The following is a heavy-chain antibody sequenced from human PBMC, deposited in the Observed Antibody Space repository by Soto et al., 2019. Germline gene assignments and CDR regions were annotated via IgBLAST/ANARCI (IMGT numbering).Heavy chain of an antibody. CDR1: GFTFSSFA. Sequence: QVQLVESGGGVVQPGRSLRLSCAASGFTFSSFAMHWVRQAPGKGLEWVAVISFDGNNKYYADSVKGRFTISRDNSKNTVFLQMNSLRPEDTAVYYCARAYPQVGSNYCDYWGQGTLVTVSS. CDR3: ARAYPQVGSNYCDY. D-gene: IGHD1-26*01. J-gene: IGHJ4*02. V-gene: IGHV3-30-3*01. CDR2: ISFDGNNK.